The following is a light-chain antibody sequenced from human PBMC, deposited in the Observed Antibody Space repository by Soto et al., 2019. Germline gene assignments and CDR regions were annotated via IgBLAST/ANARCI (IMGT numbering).Light chain of an antibody. V-gene: IGKV3-20*01. CDR3: QQYDDSIT. CDR1: QSVSSSY. Sequence: IVLTQSPDTLALSPGESAPLSCRASQSVSSSYLAWYQQKPGRAPRLLIYGASNRATGIPDRFSGSGSGTDFTLTISRLEPEDFAVFYCQQYDDSITFGQGTRLEIE. CDR2: GAS. J-gene: IGKJ5*01.